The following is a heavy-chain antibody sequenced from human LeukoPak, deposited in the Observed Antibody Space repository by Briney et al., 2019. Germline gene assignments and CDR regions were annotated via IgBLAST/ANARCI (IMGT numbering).Heavy chain of an antibody. CDR1: GFTFSSYA. V-gene: IGHV3-23*01. CDR2: ISGSGGT. D-gene: IGHD2-2*01. Sequence: ETGGSLRLSCAASGFTFSSYAMNWVRQAPGKGLEWVSAISGSGGTYYADSVKGRFTISRDNSKNTLYLQMNNLRAEDTALYYCAREGGTVVIGRFDYWGQGTLVTVSS. CDR3: AREGGTVVIGRFDY. J-gene: IGHJ4*02.